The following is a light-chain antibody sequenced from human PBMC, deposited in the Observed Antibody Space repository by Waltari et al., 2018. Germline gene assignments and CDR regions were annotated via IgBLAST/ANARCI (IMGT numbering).Light chain of an antibody. Sequence: QSALTQPASVSGSPGQSITLSCTGTSSDIGAYKYVSWYQQHPGQAPKLIIYEVSNRPSGVSNRFSGSKSGNTASLSISGLQAEDEADYYCISFTSSVTYVFGTGTRVTVV. CDR2: EVS. J-gene: IGLJ1*01. V-gene: IGLV2-14*01. CDR3: ISFTSSVTYV. CDR1: SSDIGAYKY.